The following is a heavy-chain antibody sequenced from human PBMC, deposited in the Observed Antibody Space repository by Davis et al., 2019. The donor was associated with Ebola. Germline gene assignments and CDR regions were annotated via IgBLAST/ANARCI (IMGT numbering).Heavy chain of an antibody. CDR1: GGSSSGYY. CDR3: ARRSGSY. J-gene: IGHJ4*02. CDR2: INHSGST. V-gene: IGHV4-34*01. D-gene: IGHD1-26*01. Sequence: SETLSPTCAVYGGSSSGYYWSWNRQLQGKGREWIGEINHSGSTNYNPSLKTRVTISVDTSKNQFSLKLSSLTAADTAVYYCARRSGSYWGQGTLVTVSS.